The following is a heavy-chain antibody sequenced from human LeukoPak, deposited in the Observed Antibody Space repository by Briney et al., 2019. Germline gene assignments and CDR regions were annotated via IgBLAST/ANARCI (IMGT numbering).Heavy chain of an antibody. D-gene: IGHD1-26*01. Sequence: GRSLRPSCAASGFTFRSYALSWVRQAPGKGLEWVSTISYSGGRTDYADPVKGRFAISRDSSKNTLYLQMNGLRGDDTAIYYCAKDDGGSPPDAFDIWGQGTLVSVSS. V-gene: IGHV3-23*01. CDR1: GFTFRSYA. J-gene: IGHJ3*02. CDR3: AKDDGGSPPDAFDI. CDR2: ISYSGGRT.